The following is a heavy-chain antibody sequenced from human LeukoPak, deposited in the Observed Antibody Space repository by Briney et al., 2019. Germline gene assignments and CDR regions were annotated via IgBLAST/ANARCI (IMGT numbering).Heavy chain of an antibody. J-gene: IGHJ4*02. D-gene: IGHD5-18*01. CDR3: AKEGTAMASSYFDY. Sequence: GGSLRLSCAASGFTFRNYWMTWVRQAPGKGLEWVANINQDGSERFYVDSAKGRFTISRDYAENSLFLQMNSLRDEDTAMYYCAKEGTAMASSYFDYWGQGTLITVSS. V-gene: IGHV3-7*01. CDR2: INQDGSER. CDR1: GFTFRNYW.